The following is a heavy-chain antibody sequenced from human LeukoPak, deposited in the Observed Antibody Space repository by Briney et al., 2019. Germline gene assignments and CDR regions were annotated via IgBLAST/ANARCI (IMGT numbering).Heavy chain of an antibody. D-gene: IGHD5-12*01. CDR3: ARNENSGWGYFDY. CDR2: IGGSNGIT. J-gene: IGHJ4*02. V-gene: IGHV3-23*01. Sequence: GGSLRLSCAASGFTFNSYAMSWVRQAPGKGLEWVSVIGGSNGITFYVGSVKDRFTISRDNSKDTLYLQMNSLRAEDTAVYYCARNENSGWGYFDYWGQGTLVTVSS. CDR1: GFTFNSYA.